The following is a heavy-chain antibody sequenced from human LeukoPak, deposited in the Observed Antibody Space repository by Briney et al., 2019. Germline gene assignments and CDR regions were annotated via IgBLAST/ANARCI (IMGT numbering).Heavy chain of an antibody. D-gene: IGHD6-6*01. CDR2: ISGSGGRT. CDR3: AKDQEQLGVYDY. V-gene: IGHV3-23*01. Sequence: GGSLRLSCAASGFTFSSYAMSWVRQAPGKGLEWVSAISGSGGRTYYADSVKGRFTISRDNSKNTLYLQMNSLRAEDTAVYYCAKDQEQLGVYDYWGQGTLVTVSS. CDR1: GFTFSSYA. J-gene: IGHJ4*02.